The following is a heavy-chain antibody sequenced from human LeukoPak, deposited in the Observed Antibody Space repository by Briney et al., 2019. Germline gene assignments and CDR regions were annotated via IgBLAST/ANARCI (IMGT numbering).Heavy chain of an antibody. D-gene: IGHD5-24*01. CDR1: GFTFSNYG. CDR3: ARVKVEMATIGWLDP. Sequence: SLRLSCAASGFTFSNYGMHWVRQAPGKGLEWVAVIRYDGTNKYYADSVRGRFTISRDNSKNTLFLQMNSLRADDTAVYYCARVKVEMATIGWLDPWGQGTLVTVSS. J-gene: IGHJ5*02. V-gene: IGHV3-33*01. CDR2: IRYDGTNK.